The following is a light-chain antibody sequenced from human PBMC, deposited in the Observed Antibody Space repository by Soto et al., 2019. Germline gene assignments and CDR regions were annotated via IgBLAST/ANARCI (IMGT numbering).Light chain of an antibody. CDR2: EAT. V-gene: IGLV2-23*01. CDR3: SSYARNRDIL. CDR1: TSDVGSYNL. J-gene: IGLJ3*02. Sequence: QSALTQPASVSGSLGQSITISCTGTTSDVGSYNLVSWYRRHPGKAPQLIIYEATRRPSGVSNRFSGSKSGNTASLTIAGLQAEDEADYYCSSYARNRDILFGGGTQLTVL.